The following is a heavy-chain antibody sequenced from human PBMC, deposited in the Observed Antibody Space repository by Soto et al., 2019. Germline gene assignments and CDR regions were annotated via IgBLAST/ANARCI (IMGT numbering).Heavy chain of an antibody. CDR2: IIPILGIA. CDR3: ASHIVVVPAAIDYYMDV. V-gene: IGHV1-69*02. CDR1: GGTFSSYT. J-gene: IGHJ6*03. Sequence: ASVKVSCKASGGTFSSYTISWVQQAPGQGLEWMGRIIPILGIANYAQKFQGRVTITADKSTSTAYMELSSLRSEDTAVYYCASHIVVVPAAIDYYMDVWGKGTTVTVSS. D-gene: IGHD2-2*01.